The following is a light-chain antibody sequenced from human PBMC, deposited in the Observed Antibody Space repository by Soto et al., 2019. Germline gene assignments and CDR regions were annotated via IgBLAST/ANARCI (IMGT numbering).Light chain of an antibody. J-gene: IGKJ2*01. CDR3: QQYGSSPPYT. CDR1: RSVSSSY. Sequence: EIVLTQSPGTLSLSPGERATLSCRASRSVSSSYLAWYQQKPGQATRLLIYGASSRATGIPDRFSGSGSGTDFSLTISRLEPEDFAVYYCQQYGSSPPYTVGKGTKLEIK. CDR2: GAS. V-gene: IGKV3-20*01.